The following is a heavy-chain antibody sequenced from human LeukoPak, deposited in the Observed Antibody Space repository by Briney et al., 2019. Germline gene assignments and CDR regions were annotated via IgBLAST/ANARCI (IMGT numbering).Heavy chain of an antibody. CDR1: GVSISSSSYY. V-gene: IGHV4-39*07. CDR3: ARTSYYGSGTWYFDL. D-gene: IGHD3-10*01. J-gene: IGHJ2*01. Sequence: PSETLSLTCTVSGVSISSSSYYWGWLRQPPGKGLEWIGSIYYSGSTYYNPSLKSRVRVSIDTSNNLFSLKLNSVTAADTAVYYCARTSYYGSGTWYFDLWGRGTLVSVSS. CDR2: IYYSGST.